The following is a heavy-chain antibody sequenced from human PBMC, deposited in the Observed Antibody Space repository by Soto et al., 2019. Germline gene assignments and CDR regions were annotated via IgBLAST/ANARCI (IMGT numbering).Heavy chain of an antibody. J-gene: IGHJ6*02. CDR2: IYYSGST. V-gene: IGHV4-61*01. D-gene: IGHD3-3*01. CDR3: ARDAPYYDIWSGPRGYYGMDV. Sequence: KPSQTLSLTCTVSGGSVSSGSYYWSCIRQPQGKGLAWIGYIYYSGSTNYNPSLTSRVTISVDTSKNQFSLKLSSVTAADTAVYYCARDAPYYDIWSGPRGYYGMDVWGQGTTVT. CDR1: GGSVSSGSYY.